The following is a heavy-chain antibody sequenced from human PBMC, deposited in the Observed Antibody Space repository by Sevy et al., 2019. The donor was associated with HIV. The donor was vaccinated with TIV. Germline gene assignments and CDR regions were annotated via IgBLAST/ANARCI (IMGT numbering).Heavy chain of an antibody. CDR1: GFTFSSYS. Sequence: GESLKISCAASGFTFSSYSMNWVRQAPGKGLEWVSSISSSSSYIYYADSVKGRFTISRDNAKNSLYLQTNSLRAEDTAVYYCARDYCSGGSCYSAFDYWGQGTLVTVSS. CDR2: ISSSSSYI. J-gene: IGHJ4*02. CDR3: ARDYCSGGSCYSAFDY. D-gene: IGHD2-15*01. V-gene: IGHV3-21*01.